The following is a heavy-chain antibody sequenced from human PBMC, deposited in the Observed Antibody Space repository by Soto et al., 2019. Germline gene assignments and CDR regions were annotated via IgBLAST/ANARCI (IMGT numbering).Heavy chain of an antibody. CDR3: ARGLSPYCSGGSCLSDAFDI. CDR1: GFTFSSYG. J-gene: IGHJ3*02. CDR2: IWYDGSNK. V-gene: IGHV3-33*01. D-gene: IGHD2-15*01. Sequence: QVQLVESGGGVVQPGRSLRLSCAASGFTFSSYGMHWVRQAPGKGLEWVAVIWYDGSNKDYADSVKGRFTISRDNSKNTLYLQMNSLRAEDTAVYYCARGLSPYCSGGSCLSDAFDIWGQGTMVTVSS.